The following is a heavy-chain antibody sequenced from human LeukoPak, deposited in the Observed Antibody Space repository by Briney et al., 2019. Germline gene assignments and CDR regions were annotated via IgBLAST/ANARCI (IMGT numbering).Heavy chain of an antibody. V-gene: IGHV3-23*01. CDR3: ARGQGRQTSF. CDR1: GFTFSSYA. J-gene: IGHJ4*02. CDR2: ISGSGGST. Sequence: PGGSLRLSCAASGFTFSSYAMSWVRQAPGKGLEWVSAISGSGGSTYYADSVKGRFTISRDNAENSLYLQMNSLRAEDTAVYYCARGQGRQTSFWGQGTLVTVSS.